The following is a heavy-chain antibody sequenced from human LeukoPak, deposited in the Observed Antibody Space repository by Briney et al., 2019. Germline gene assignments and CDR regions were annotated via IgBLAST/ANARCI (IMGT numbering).Heavy chain of an antibody. CDR1: GGTFSSYA. CDR3: ARVTGYMTEDYFDY. D-gene: IGHD6-13*01. J-gene: IGHJ4*02. CDR2: IIPIFGTA. Sequence: GASVKVSCKASGGTFSSYAISWVRQAPGQGLEWMGGIIPIFGTANYAQKFQGRVTITADESTSTAYMELSSLRSEDTAVYYCARVTGYMTEDYFDYWGQGTLITVSS. V-gene: IGHV1-69*13.